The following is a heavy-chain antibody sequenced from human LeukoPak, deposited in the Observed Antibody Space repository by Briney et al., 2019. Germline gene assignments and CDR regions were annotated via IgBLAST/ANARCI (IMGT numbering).Heavy chain of an antibody. Sequence: ASVKVSCKASGGTFSSYAISWVRQAPGQGLEWMGGIIPIFGTANYAQKFQGRVTITADESTSTAYMELSSLRSEDTAVYYCAVDTADPGGYWGQGTLVTVSS. J-gene: IGHJ4*02. D-gene: IGHD5-18*01. CDR3: AVDTADPGGY. CDR1: GGTFSSYA. V-gene: IGHV1-69*01. CDR2: IIPIFGTA.